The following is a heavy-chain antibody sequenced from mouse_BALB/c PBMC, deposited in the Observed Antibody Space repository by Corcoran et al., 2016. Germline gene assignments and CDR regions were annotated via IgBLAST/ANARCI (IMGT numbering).Heavy chain of an antibody. V-gene: IGHV14-3*02. Sequence: EVQLQQSGAELVRPGASVKLSCTASGFNIKDTYMHWVKQRPEQGLEWIGRIDPANGNTKYDPKFQGKATITADTASNTAYLQLSSLTSEDTAVYYCANWEWYFEGWGAGTTVTVSA. CDR2: IDPANGNT. CDR3: ANWEWYFEG. CDR1: GFNIKDTY. J-gene: IGHJ1*01. D-gene: IGHD4-1*01.